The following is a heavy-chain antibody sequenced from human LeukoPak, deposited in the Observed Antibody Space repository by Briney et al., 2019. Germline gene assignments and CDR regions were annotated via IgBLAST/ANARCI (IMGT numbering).Heavy chain of an antibody. V-gene: IGHV3-23*01. CDR2: ISDSGGST. J-gene: IGHJ5*02. CDR1: GFTFSSYA. D-gene: IGHD2-2*01. CDR3: AGNRYCSSTSCYSLGWLDP. Sequence: GGSLRLSCAASGFTFSSYAMSWVRQAPGKGLEWVSTISDSGGSTFYADSVKGRFTISRDNSKNTLYLQMNSLRAEDTAVYYCAGNRYCSSTSCYSLGWLDPWGQGTLVTVSS.